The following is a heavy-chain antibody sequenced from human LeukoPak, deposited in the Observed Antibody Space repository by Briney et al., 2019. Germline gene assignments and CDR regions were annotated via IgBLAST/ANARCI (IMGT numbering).Heavy chain of an antibody. V-gene: IGHV5-10-1*01. J-gene: IGHJ6*02. D-gene: IGHD2-2*01. CDR1: GYSSTSYC. Sequence: GESLKISCKGSGYSSTSYCISWVRQMPGKGLEWMGRIDPSDSYTNYSPSFQGHVTISADKSISTAYLQWSSLKASDTAMYYCARYCSSTSCRSSYYGMDVWGQGTTVTVSS. CDR2: IDPSDSYT. CDR3: ARYCSSTSCRSSYYGMDV.